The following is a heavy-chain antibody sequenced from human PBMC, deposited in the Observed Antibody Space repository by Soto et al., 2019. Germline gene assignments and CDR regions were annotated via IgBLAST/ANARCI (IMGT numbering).Heavy chain of an antibody. D-gene: IGHD6-19*01. J-gene: IGHJ4*02. CDR2: IIPIFGTA. CDR1: GGTFSSYA. V-gene: IGHV1-69*12. Sequence: QVQLVQSGAEVKKPGSSVKVSCKASGGTFSSYAISWVRQAPGQGLEWMGGIIPIFGTANYAQKFQGRVTIPADESTSTAYMELSSLRSEDTAVYYWAREGEGIAVANGYFDYWGQGTLVTVSS. CDR3: AREGEGIAVANGYFDY.